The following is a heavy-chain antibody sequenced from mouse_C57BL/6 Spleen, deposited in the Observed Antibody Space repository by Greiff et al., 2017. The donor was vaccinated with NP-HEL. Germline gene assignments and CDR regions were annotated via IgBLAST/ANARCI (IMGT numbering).Heavy chain of an antibody. CDR3: ARGDSNYVRYFDV. V-gene: IGHV1-52*01. Sequence: QVHVKQPGAELVRPGSSVKLSCKASGYTFTSYWMHWVKQRPIQGLEWIGNIDPSDSETHYNQKFKDKATLTVDKSSSTAYMQLSSLTSEDSAVYYCARGDSNYVRYFDVWGTGTTVTVSS. CDR1: GYTFTSYW. CDR2: IDPSDSET. J-gene: IGHJ1*03. D-gene: IGHD2-5*01.